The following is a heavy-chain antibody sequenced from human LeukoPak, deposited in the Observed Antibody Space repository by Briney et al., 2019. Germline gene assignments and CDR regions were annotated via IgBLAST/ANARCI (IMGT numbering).Heavy chain of an antibody. Sequence: ASVKVSCKASGYTFTSYGISWVRQAPGQGLEWMGWISAYNGNTNYAQKLQGRVTMTTDTSTSTAYMELRSLRSDDTAVYYCARVTSASPGYSSGWYWLYYSDYWGQGTLVTVSS. CDR2: ISAYNGNT. J-gene: IGHJ4*02. CDR3: ARVTSASPGYSSGWYWLYYSDY. D-gene: IGHD6-19*01. V-gene: IGHV1-18*01. CDR1: GYTFTSYG.